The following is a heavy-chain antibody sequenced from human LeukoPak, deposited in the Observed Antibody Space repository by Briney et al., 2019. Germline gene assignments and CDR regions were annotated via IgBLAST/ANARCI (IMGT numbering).Heavy chain of an antibody. V-gene: IGHV4-59*12. J-gene: IGHJ4*02. Sequence: KASETLSLTCTVSGGSISSYYWSWIRQPPGKGLEWIGYIYYSGSTNYNPSLKSRVTISVDTSKNQFSLKLSSVTAADTAVYYCARGPAYGDFDYWGQGTLVTVSS. CDR1: GGSISSYY. CDR3: ARGPAYGDFDY. D-gene: IGHD4-17*01. CDR2: IYYSGST.